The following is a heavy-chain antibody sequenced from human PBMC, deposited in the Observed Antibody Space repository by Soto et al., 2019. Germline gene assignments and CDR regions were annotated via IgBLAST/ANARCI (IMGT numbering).Heavy chain of an antibody. D-gene: IGHD3-9*01. V-gene: IGHV3-23*01. Sequence: GGSLRLSCAASGFTFSGYAMSWVRQAPGKGLEWVSAISGSGGSTYYADSVKGRFTISRDNSKNTLYPQMNSLRAEDTAVYYCAVRRYYDILTGYKRAPRGTDYYYYGTAVWGHGTTVTVSS. J-gene: IGHJ6*02. CDR3: AVRRYYDILTGYKRAPRGTDYYYYGTAV. CDR1: GFTFSGYA. CDR2: ISGSGGST.